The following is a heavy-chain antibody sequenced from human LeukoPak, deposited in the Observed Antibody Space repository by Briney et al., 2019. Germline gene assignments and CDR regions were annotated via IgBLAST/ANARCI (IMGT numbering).Heavy chain of an antibody. J-gene: IGHJ6*02. CDR1: GYTFTSYY. V-gene: IGHV1-46*01. CDR2: INPSGGST. D-gene: IGHD6-13*01. Sequence: ASVKVSCKASGYTFTSYYMHWVRQATGQGLEWMRIINPSGGSTSYAQKFQGRVTMTRDTSTSTVYMELSSLRSEDTAVYYCARDGSQYSSTSYYYYYYGMDVWGQGTTVTVSS. CDR3: ARDGSQYSSTSYYYYYYGMDV.